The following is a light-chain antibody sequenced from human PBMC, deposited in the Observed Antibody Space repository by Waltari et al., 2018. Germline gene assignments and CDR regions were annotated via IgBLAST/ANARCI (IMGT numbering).Light chain of an antibody. CDR3: QQYYNWPRT. J-gene: IGKJ1*01. Sequence: EIVMTQSPVTLSVSPGERATLSCRASQSVSSNLAWYQEKPGQAPRLLIYGASTRATGFPARFSGSGSGTEFTLTISSLQSEDFAVYYCQQYYNWPRTFGQGTKVEIK. CDR1: QSVSSN. CDR2: GAS. V-gene: IGKV3-15*01.